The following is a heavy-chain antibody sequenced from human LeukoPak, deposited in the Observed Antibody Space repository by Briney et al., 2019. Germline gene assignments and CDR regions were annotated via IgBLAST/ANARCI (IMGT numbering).Heavy chain of an antibody. D-gene: IGHD2-8*01. J-gene: IGHJ6*02. CDR2: ISAYNGNT. CDR3: AREDINYYYYGMDV. CDR1: GYTFTSYG. V-gene: IGHV1-18*01. Sequence: ASAKVSCKASGYTFTSYGITWVRQAPGQGLEWMGWISAYNGNTNYAQKLQGRVTMTTDTSTSTAYMELRSLRSDDTAVYYCAREDINYYYYGMDVWGQGTTVTVSS.